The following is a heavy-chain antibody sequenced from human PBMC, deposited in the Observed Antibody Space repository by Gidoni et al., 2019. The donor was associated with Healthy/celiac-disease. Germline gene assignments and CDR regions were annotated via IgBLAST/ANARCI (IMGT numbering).Heavy chain of an antibody. CDR2: FDPEDGET. V-gene: IGHV1-24*01. D-gene: IGHD4-17*01. Sequence: QVQLVQSGAEVKKPGASVKVSCKVSGYTLTALSMHWVRQAPGKGLEWMGGFDPEDGETIYAQKFQGRVTMTEDTSTDTAYMELSSLRSEDTAVYYCATDTPTDYGDYRAFDIWGQGTMVTVSS. J-gene: IGHJ3*02. CDR1: GYTLTALS. CDR3: ATDTPTDYGDYRAFDI.